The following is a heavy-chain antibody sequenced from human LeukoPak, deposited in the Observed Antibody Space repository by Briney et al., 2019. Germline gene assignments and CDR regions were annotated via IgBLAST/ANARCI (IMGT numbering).Heavy chain of an antibody. V-gene: IGHV4-34*01. CDR1: GGSFSGYY. CDR3: ARGYGDFWSGSYGD. CDR2: INHSGST. Sequence: PSETLSLTCAVYGGSFSGYYLSWIRQPPGKGLEWIGEINHSGSTNYNPSLKSRVTISVDTSKNQFSLKLSSVTAADTAVYYCARGYGDFWSGSYGDWGQGTLVTVSS. J-gene: IGHJ4*02. D-gene: IGHD3-3*01.